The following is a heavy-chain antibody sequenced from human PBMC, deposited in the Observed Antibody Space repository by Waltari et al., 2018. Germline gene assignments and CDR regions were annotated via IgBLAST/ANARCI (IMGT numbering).Heavy chain of an antibody. CDR2: IYYTGDI. V-gene: IGHV4-39*01. D-gene: IGHD2-21*01. J-gene: IGHJ4*02. CDR3: ARLWPWRGSIDY. CDR1: GGTISSIGHY. Sequence: QLQLQESGPGLVKPSETLSLACSVSGGTISSIGHYWGGIRQPPGNGLEWLGTIYYTGDIYYNSSLQSRVTLSVDTSKNQISLKLTSVTAADTAVYYCARLWPWRGSIDYWGQGTLVTVSS.